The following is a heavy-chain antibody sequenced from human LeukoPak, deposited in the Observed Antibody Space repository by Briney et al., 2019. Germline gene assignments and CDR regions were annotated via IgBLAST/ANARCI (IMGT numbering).Heavy chain of an antibody. J-gene: IGHJ4*02. CDR3: ARDRYYYGSSGYYFDY. Sequence: GGSLRLSCAASGFTFSSYGMHWVRQAPGKGLEWVAVIWYDGSNKYYADSVKGRFTISRDNSKNTLYLQMNSLRAEDTAVYYCARDRYYYGSSGYYFDYWGQGTLVTVSS. D-gene: IGHD3-22*01. V-gene: IGHV3-33*01. CDR2: IWYDGSNK. CDR1: GFTFSSYG.